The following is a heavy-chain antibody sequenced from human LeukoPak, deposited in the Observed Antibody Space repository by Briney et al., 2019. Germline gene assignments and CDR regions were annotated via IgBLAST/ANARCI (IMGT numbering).Heavy chain of an antibody. D-gene: IGHD6-13*01. CDR2: INPNSGGP. V-gene: IGHV1-2*02. CDR3: ARSGGGSSSWEIDY. CDR1: GYTFTGYY. J-gene: IGHJ4*02. Sequence: GASVKVSCKASGYTFTGYYMHWVRQAPGQGLEWMGWINPNSGGPNYAQKFQGRVTMTRDTSISTAYVELSRLRSDDMAVYYCARSGGGSSSWEIDYWGQGTLVTVSS.